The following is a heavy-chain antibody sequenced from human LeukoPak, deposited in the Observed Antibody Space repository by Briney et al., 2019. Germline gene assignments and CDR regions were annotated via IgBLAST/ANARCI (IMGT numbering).Heavy chain of an antibody. D-gene: IGHD3-22*01. J-gene: IGHJ1*01. CDR1: GFTFGSYA. V-gene: IGHV3-23*01. CDR2: ISGSGSTT. CDR3: ATYSSLNRREFQY. Sequence: GGSLRLSCAASGFTFGSYAMSWVRQAPGKGLEWVSAISGSGSTTYYADSVKGRFTISRDNSKKTLFLQMNSLRAEDTAVYYCATYSSLNRREFQYWGQGTLLTVSS.